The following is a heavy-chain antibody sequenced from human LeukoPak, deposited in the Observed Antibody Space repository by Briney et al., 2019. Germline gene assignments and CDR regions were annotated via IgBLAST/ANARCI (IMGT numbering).Heavy chain of an antibody. CDR2: IIPIFGTA. J-gene: IGHJ6*04. Sequence: SVKVSSKASGRTLSIYATSWVRQAPGQGLEWMGGIIPIFGTANYTQEFQGRGTINADKSTSTAYMEMSSLRSEDTAVYYCARAEDIVVVPATIRKNGVDDHYYYGMDVWGKGTTVTVSS. CDR3: ARAEDIVVVPATIRKNGVDDHYYYGMDV. V-gene: IGHV1-69*06. D-gene: IGHD2-2*01. CDR1: GRTLSIYA.